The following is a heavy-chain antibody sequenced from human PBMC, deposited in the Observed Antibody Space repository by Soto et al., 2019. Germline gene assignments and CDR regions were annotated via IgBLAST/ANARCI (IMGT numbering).Heavy chain of an antibody. J-gene: IGHJ6*02. V-gene: IGHV4-31*03. Sequence: QVQLQESGPRLVKPSQTLSLTCTVYGGSIGSDGYYWSWIRQDPGKGLEWIGYIHYSGTTYYNPSLRSRITISVDTSKNQFSLNLFAVTAADTAIYYCARVYRYYYYGMDVWGHGTTVTVSS. CDR3: ARVYRYYYYGMDV. CDR1: GGSIGSDGYY. CDR2: IHYSGTT. D-gene: IGHD3-16*02.